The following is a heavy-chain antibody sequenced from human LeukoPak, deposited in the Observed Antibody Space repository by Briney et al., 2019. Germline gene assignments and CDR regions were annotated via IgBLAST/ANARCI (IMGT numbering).Heavy chain of an antibody. V-gene: IGHV3-7*01. CDR1: GFTFSSYW. CDR3: ARAGAPYGLDT. J-gene: IGHJ3*02. Sequence: GGSLRLSCAASGFTFSSYWMSWVRQAPGKGLEWVANIKQDGSEKYYVDSVKGRFTISRDNAKNSLFLQMSSLRAADTAVYYCARAGAPYGLDTWGQGTMVTVSS. D-gene: IGHD3-10*01. CDR2: IKQDGSEK.